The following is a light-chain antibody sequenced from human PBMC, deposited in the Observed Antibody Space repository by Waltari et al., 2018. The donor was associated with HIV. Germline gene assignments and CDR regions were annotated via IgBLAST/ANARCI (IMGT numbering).Light chain of an antibody. CDR3: QAWDSGTIV. CDR1: NLGHNY. V-gene: IGLV3-1*01. J-gene: IGLJ3*02. CDR2: QDT. Sequence: SYDLTQPPSVSVSSGQTANVTCSAVNLGHNYVSWYQQRSGQSPVLVIYQDTKRPPGIPERFFGSTSENTATLTINETQPLDEAHYSCQAWDSGTIVFGGGTSLTVL.